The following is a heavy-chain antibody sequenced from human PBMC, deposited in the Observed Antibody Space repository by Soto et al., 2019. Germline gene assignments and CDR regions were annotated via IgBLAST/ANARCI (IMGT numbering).Heavy chain of an antibody. D-gene: IGHD6-19*01. CDR3: ARYGYSSGWYLGTGMDV. V-gene: IGHV1-18*04. CDR2: ISTYNGNT. J-gene: IGHJ6*02. Sequence: QVQLVQSGAEVKKPGASLKVSCQASGYSFSDYGIAWVRQAPGQGLAWVGWISTYNGNTNYAPKFQGRVTMTTDTSANTAYMELRSLRSDDTAMYYCARYGYSSGWYLGTGMDVWGQGTPVTVSS. CDR1: GYSFSDYG.